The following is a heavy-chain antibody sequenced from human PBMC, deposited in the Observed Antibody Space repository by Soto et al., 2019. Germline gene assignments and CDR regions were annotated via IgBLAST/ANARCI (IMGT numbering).Heavy chain of an antibody. V-gene: IGHV3-15*01. D-gene: IGHD4-17*01. CDR1: GFTFSNAW. CDR2: IKSKSDGGTT. J-gene: IGHJ4*02. Sequence: GGSLRLSCAASGFTFSNAWMSWVRQAPGKGLEWVGRIKSKSDGGTTDYAAPVKGRFTITRDDSKNTLYLQMNSLKTDDAAVYYCTTERVGIYGVLGGGQGTLVTVSS. CDR3: TTERVGIYGVLG.